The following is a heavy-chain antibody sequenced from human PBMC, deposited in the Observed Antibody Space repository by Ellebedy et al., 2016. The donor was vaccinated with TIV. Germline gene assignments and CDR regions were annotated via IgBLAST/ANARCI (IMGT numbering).Heavy chain of an antibody. CDR2: IFPVFGSP. V-gene: IGHV1-69*13. J-gene: IGHJ6*02. CDR1: GGAFSNSA. Sequence: AASVKVSCKTTGGAFSNSAINWVRQAPGQGLEWMGGIFPVFGSPEYAQMLQGRLTITADESTTTAFMELTSLTSDETAVYYCAMSGLIRNHYYAMDVWGQGTTVTVSS. D-gene: IGHD3-10*01. CDR3: AMSGLIRNHYYAMDV.